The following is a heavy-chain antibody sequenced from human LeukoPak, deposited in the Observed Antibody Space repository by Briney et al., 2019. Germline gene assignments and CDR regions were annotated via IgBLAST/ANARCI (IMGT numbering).Heavy chain of an antibody. D-gene: IGHD1-7*01. CDR2: IYYSGST. CDR3: AREKAGTTAPFDY. Sequence: SETLSLTCTVSGASISSYCWSWIRQPPGKGLEWIGYIYYSGSTNYNPSLKSRVTISVDTSKNQFSLKLSSVTAADTAVYYCAREKAGTTAPFDYWGQGTLVIVSS. J-gene: IGHJ4*02. V-gene: IGHV4-59*01. CDR1: GASISSYC.